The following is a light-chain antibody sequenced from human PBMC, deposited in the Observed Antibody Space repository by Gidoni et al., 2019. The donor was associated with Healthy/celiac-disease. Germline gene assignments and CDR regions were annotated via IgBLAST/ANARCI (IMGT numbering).Light chain of an antibody. J-gene: IGLJ2*01. CDR2: DVS. CDR1: SSDVGGYNY. Sequence: QPALTQPASVSGSPGQSITISCTGTSSDVGGYNYVSWYQQHPGNAPKLMIYDVSHRPAGVSNRFSGSKSGNTASLTISGLQAEDEADYYCSSYTSSSTVVFGGGTKLTVL. CDR3: SSYTSSSTVV. V-gene: IGLV2-14*01.